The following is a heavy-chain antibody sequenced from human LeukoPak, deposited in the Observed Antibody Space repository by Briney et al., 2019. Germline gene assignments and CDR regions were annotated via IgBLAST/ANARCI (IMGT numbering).Heavy chain of an antibody. D-gene: IGHD6-13*01. CDR2: INHGGST. Sequence: SETLSLTCAVYGGSFSDYHWSWIRQPPGKGLEWIGEINHGGSTNYNPSLKSRVTLSVDTSKNQFSLKLTSVTAADTAVYYCARDGYSTPDVWGQGTTVTVSS. CDR3: ARDGYSTPDV. V-gene: IGHV4-34*01. CDR1: GGSFSDYH. J-gene: IGHJ6*02.